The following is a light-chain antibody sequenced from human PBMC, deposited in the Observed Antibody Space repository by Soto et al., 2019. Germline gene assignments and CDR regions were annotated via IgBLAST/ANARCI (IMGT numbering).Light chain of an antibody. J-gene: IGKJ4*01. CDR1: QSVSGTS. V-gene: IGKV3D-20*02. CDR2: GAS. Sequence: EIVLTQFPDTLSLSPGERATLSCRASQSVSGTSLAWYQHKRGQAPRLLIHGASSRATGIPDRFSGSGSGTDFTLTISSLDPDDFAVYFCQQRTNWPRVTFGGGTKVDIK. CDR3: QQRTNWPRVT.